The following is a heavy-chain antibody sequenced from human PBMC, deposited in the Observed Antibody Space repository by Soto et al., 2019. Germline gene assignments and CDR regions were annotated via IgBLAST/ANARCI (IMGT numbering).Heavy chain of an antibody. CDR3: TRANWYSEY. CDR2: IYYNGNT. CDR1: GGSISNHY. D-gene: IGHD7-27*01. J-gene: IGHJ4*02. V-gene: IGHV4-59*11. Sequence: QVQLQESGPGLVKPSETLSLTCTVSGGSISNHYWSWIRQPPGKGLEWIGYIYYNGNTNYNPSLKGRVTMSVDTSKNPLSLKLSSVTAADTAVYYCTRANWYSEYWGQGTLVTVSS.